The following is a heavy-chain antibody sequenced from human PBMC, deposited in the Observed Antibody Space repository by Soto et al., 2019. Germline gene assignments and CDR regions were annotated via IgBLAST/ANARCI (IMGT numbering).Heavy chain of an antibody. CDR2: IYPGDSDT. Sequence: GASLKISCNCSGYSFTSYWIGWVRHMPGKGLEWMGIIYPGDSDTRYSPSFQGQVTISADKSISTAYLQWSSLKASDTAMYYWARPDSSSWYYFDYWGQGTLVTVSS. V-gene: IGHV5-51*01. J-gene: IGHJ4*02. CDR3: ARPDSSSWYYFDY. D-gene: IGHD6-13*01. CDR1: GYSFTSYW.